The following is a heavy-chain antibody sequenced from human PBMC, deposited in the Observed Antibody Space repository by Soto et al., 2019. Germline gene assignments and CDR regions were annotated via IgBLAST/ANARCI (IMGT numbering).Heavy chain of an antibody. CDR1: GFTFTSSA. Sequence: SVKVSCKASGFTFTSSAVQWVRQARGQRLEWIGWIVVGSGNTNYAQKFQERVTIPRDMSTSTAYMELSSLRSEDTAVYYCAASWARSSLYGMDVWGQGTTLTVSS. D-gene: IGHD6-6*01. CDR3: AASWARSSLYGMDV. CDR2: IVVGSGNT. J-gene: IGHJ6*02. V-gene: IGHV1-58*01.